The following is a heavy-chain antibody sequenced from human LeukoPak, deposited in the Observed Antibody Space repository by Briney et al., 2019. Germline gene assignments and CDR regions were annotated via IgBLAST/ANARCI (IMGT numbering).Heavy chain of an antibody. CDR2: INHSGST. CDR1: GGSFSDYY. CDR3: AKDHGDDSSDYLRPGY. V-gene: IGHV4-34*01. D-gene: IGHD3-22*01. Sequence: SETLSLTCAVYGGSFSDYYWTWIRQPPGKGLEWIGEINHSGSTNYNPSLKSRVTISVDTSKKQFFLRLSSVTAADTAVYYCAKDHGDDSSDYLRPGYWGQGTLVTVSS. J-gene: IGHJ4*02.